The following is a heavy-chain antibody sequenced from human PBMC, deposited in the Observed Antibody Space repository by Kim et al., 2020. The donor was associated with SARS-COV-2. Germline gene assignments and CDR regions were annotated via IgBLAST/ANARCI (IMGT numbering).Heavy chain of an antibody. CDR1: GFTFSSYA. D-gene: IGHD6-19*01. CDR2: ISGSGGST. V-gene: IGHV3-23*01. CDR3: AKKRSRQWLVKGMDV. Sequence: GGSLRLSCAASGFTFSSYAMSWVRQAPGKGLEWVSAISGSGGSTYYADSVKGRFTISRDNSKNTLYLQMNSLRAEDTAVYYCAKKRSRQWLVKGMDVWGQGTTVTVSS. J-gene: IGHJ6*02.